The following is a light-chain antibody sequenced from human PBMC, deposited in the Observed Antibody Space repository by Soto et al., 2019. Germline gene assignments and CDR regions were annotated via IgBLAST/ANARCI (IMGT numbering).Light chain of an antibody. CDR3: HQYNTYSAT. Sequence: DIPMTQSPSTLSASVGDRVTITCRASQNIVNWLAWYQQKPGKAPRILIYGASTLERGVPSRFSGSGSGTEFTLTITKLQPDDFATYYCHQYNTYSATFGQGTRLEIK. V-gene: IGKV1-5*01. CDR1: QNIVNW. J-gene: IGKJ5*01. CDR2: GAS.